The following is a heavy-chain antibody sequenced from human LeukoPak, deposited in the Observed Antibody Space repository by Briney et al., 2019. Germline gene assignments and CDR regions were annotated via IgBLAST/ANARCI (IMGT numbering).Heavy chain of an antibody. CDR3: ARDGGSSSWYQY. Sequence: GASVKVSCKASGYTFTSYYMHWVRQAPGQGLEWMGIINPSGGSTSYAQKFQGRVTISVDTSKNQFSLKLSSVTAADTAVYYCARDGGSSSWYQYWGQGTLVTVSS. J-gene: IGHJ4*02. V-gene: IGHV1-46*01. D-gene: IGHD6-13*01. CDR2: INPSGGST. CDR1: GYTFTSYY.